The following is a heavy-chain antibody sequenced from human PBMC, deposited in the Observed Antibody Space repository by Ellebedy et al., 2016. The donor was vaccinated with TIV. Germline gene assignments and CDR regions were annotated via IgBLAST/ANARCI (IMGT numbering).Heavy chain of an antibody. J-gene: IGHJ4*02. D-gene: IGHD3-16*01. CDR3: ARDYWGY. V-gene: IGHV3-74*01. Sequence: GESLKISCAASGFSFSTYWMFWVRQAPGKGLVWVSRINTDGTITDYADSVKGRFTISRDNAKNTLYLQMNSLRADDTAAYYCARDYWGYWGQGTLVTVSS. CDR2: INTDGTIT. CDR1: GFSFSTYW.